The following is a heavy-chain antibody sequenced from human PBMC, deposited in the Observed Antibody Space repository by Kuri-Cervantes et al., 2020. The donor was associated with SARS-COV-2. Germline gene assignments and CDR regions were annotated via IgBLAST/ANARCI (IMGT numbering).Heavy chain of an antibody. CDR2: IYSGGSST. J-gene: IGHJ4*02. V-gene: IGHV3-23*03. D-gene: IGHD6-19*01. CDR3: AKDIAVAGHFDY. CDR1: GFTFSSYA. Sequence: GGSLRLSCAASGFTFSSYAMSWVRQASGKGLEWVSVIYSGGSSTYYADSVKGRFTISRDNSKNTLYLQMNSLRAEDTAVYYCAKDIAVAGHFDYWGQGTLVTVSS.